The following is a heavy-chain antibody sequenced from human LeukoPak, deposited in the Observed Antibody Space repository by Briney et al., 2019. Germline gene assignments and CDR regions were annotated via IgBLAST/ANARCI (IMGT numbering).Heavy chain of an antibody. Sequence: GESLKISFQSSGYPFTSYWIGWVRRMPGKGLQWMGIIYPGDSDTTYSPSFQGQVTISADKSISTAYLQWSSLKASDTATYYCARLIVGSSSTGWFDPWGQGTLVTVSS. CDR1: GYPFTSYW. D-gene: IGHD6-6*01. CDR2: IYPGDSDT. J-gene: IGHJ5*02. V-gene: IGHV5-51*01. CDR3: ARLIVGSSSTGWFDP.